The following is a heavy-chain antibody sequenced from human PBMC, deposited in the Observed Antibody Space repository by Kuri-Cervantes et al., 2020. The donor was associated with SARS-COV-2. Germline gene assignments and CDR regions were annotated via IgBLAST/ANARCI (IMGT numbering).Heavy chain of an antibody. CDR3: ARTSGPMDV. CDR1: GFTFSNYA. J-gene: IGHJ6*02. Sequence: GESLKISCAASGFTFSNYAMTWVRQVPGKGLEWVSYISSSSRTIYYADSVKGRFSISRDNAKNSLFLQISSLRAEDTAVYYCARTSGPMDVWGQGTTVTVSS. D-gene: IGHD3-3*01. CDR2: ISSSSRTI. V-gene: IGHV3-48*04.